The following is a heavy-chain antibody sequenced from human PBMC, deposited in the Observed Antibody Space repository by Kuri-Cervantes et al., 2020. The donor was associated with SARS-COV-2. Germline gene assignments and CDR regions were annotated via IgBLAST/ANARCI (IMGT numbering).Heavy chain of an antibody. CDR3: ARELGVPAATYFDY. Sequence: GSLRLSCAVYGVSLSNHYWSWIRQSPGKGLEWIGEIHHSGTTNYNPSLKSRATISLDTSKNQFSLKLSSVTAADTAVYYCARELGVPAATYFDYWGQGTLVTVSS. CDR2: IHHSGTT. J-gene: IGHJ4*02. V-gene: IGHV4-34*01. D-gene: IGHD2-2*01. CDR1: GVSLSNHY.